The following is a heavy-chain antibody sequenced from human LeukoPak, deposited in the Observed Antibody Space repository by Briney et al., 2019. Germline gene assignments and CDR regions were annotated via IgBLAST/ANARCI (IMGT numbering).Heavy chain of an antibody. V-gene: IGHV3-30*03. Sequence: GTSLRLSCAASGFTFSRHGMHWVRQGPGKGLELVTFISYDGSNKYYADSVKGRFTISRDNSKNTLYLQMNSLRAEDTAVYYCARAPKLGPFDYWGQGTLVTVSS. CDR1: GFTFSRHG. CDR2: ISYDGSNK. D-gene: IGHD3-16*01. CDR3: ARAPKLGPFDY. J-gene: IGHJ4*02.